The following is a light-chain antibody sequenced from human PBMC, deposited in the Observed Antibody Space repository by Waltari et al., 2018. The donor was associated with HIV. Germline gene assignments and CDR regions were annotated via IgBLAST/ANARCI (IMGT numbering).Light chain of an antibody. CDR1: TSNIAKNY. Sequence: QSVLTQSSSISAAPGQAITISCSGSTSNIAKNYVSWYRHLPETAPELLIYENEKRPSGIPDRFSGSKSGTSASLAITGLQTGDEAEYFCGTWDNNLSTYVFAIGTEVTVL. CDR2: ENE. V-gene: IGLV1-51*02. J-gene: IGLJ1*01. CDR3: GTWDNNLSTYV.